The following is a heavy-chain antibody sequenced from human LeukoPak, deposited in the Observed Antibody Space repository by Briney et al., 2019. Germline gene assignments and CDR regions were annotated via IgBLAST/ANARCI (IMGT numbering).Heavy chain of an antibody. V-gene: IGHV4-4*02. D-gene: IGHD4-23*01. J-gene: IGHJ6*02. CDR3: ARQGGGNRNGMDV. CDR2: IYHSGST. Sequence: KASETLSLTCAVSGGSISSSNWWSWVRQPPGKGLEWIGEIYHSGSTNYNPSLKSRVTISVDKSKNQFALKLSSVTAADTAVYYCARQGGGNRNGMDVWGQGTTVTVSS. CDR1: GGSISSSNW.